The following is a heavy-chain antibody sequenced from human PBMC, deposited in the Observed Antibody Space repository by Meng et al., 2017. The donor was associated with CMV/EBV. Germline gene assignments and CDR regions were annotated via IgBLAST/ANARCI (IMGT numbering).Heavy chain of an antibody. CDR3: ARRQLLLRGGFDY. Sequence: GASLKISCKGSGYSFTSYWIGWVRQLPGKGLEWMGIIYPGDSDTRYSQSFQGQVTISADKSISTAYLQWSSLKASDTAMYYCARRQLLLRGGFDYWGQGTLVTVSS. V-gene: IGHV5-51*01. CDR1: GYSFTSYW. J-gene: IGHJ4*02. D-gene: IGHD2-2*01. CDR2: IYPGDSDT.